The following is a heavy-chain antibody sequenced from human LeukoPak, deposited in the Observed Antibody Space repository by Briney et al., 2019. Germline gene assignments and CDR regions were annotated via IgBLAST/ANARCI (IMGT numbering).Heavy chain of an antibody. V-gene: IGHV3-30*03. CDR3: ARAGDQEGFDY. Sequence: GGSLRLSCAASGFTFSSYAMSWVRQAPGKGLEWVAVISYDGSNKYYADSVKGRFTISRDNSKNTLYLQMNSLRAEDTAVYYCARAGDQEGFDYWGQGTLVTVSS. D-gene: IGHD3-16*01. J-gene: IGHJ4*02. CDR2: ISYDGSNK. CDR1: GFTFSSYA.